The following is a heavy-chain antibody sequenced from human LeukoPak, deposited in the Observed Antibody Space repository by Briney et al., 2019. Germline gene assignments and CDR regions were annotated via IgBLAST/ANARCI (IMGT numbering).Heavy chain of an antibody. CDR2: ISAYNGNT. J-gene: IGHJ4*02. CDR1: GYTFTSYG. V-gene: IGHV1-18*01. CDR3: ATGLNGYCSSTSCYRAYYFDY. D-gene: IGHD2-2*01. Sequence: GASVKVSCKASGYTFTSYGISWVRQAPGQGLEWMGWISAYNGNTNYAQKLQGRVTMTTDTSTSTAYMELSSLRSEDTAVYYCATGLNGYCSSTSCYRAYYFDYWGQGTLVTVSS.